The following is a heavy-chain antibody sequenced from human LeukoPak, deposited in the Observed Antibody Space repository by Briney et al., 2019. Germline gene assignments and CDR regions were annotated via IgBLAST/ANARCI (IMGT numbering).Heavy chain of an antibody. CDR1: GYTFTGYY. Sequence: GASVKVSCKASGYTFTGYYMHWVRQAPGQGLEWMGWINPNSGGTNYAQKFQGRVTMTRDTSISTAYTELSRLRSDDTAVYYCARVRRAVAGTPYGWFDPWGQGTLVTVSS. J-gene: IGHJ5*02. D-gene: IGHD6-19*01. CDR2: INPNSGGT. CDR3: ARVRRAVAGTPYGWFDP. V-gene: IGHV1-2*02.